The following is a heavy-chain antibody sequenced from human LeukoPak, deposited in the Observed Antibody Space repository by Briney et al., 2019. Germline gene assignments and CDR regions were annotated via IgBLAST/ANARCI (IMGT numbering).Heavy chain of an antibody. CDR2: ISAPNGNT. J-gene: IGHJ4*02. Sequence: ASVKVSCKASDYTFTSYDISWVRQAPGQGLEWMGWISAPNGNTNYAQILQGRVTLTTDTSTSTAYMELRSLTSDDTAVYYCARDNLYYGSDYWGQGTLVTVSS. V-gene: IGHV1-18*01. D-gene: IGHD3-3*01. CDR1: DYTFTSYD. CDR3: ARDNLYYGSDY.